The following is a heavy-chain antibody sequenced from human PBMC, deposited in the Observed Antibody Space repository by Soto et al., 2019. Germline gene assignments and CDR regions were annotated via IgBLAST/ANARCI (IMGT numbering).Heavy chain of an antibody. CDR2: IRDKNSRYTT. Sequence: EVQLVESGGGLVQPGGSLRLTCAVSGFTFSGHYMDWVRQAPGKGLEWVGRIRDKNSRYTTEYAASVNGRFFISRDDSQNSLYLKMNSLKTEDTAIYFCARARSSSWSGTNFYYWGLGTLVTVSS. D-gene: IGHD2-15*01. V-gene: IGHV3-72*01. CDR1: GFTFSGHY. J-gene: IGHJ4*02. CDR3: ARARSSSWSGTNFYY.